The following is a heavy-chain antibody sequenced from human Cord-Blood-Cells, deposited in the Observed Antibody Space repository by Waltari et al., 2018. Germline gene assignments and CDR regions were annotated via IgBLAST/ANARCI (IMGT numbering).Heavy chain of an antibody. Sequence: QVQLVQSGAEVKKPGSSVKVSCKASGGTFSSYAISWVRQAPGHGLEWMGGISLNVGTANYSQKFQGRVTSTADKSTSTAYMELSSLRSEDTAVYYCARTISTVVEPEGYFDYWGQGTLVTVSS. CDR1: GGTFSSYA. D-gene: IGHD4-17*01. V-gene: IGHV1-69*06. CDR3: ARTISTVVEPEGYFDY. J-gene: IGHJ4*02. CDR2: ISLNVGTA.